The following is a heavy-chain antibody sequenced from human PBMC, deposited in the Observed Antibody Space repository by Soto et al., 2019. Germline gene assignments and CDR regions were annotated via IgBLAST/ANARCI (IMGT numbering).Heavy chain of an antibody. Sequence: ASVKVSCKASGYTFTSYGISWVRQAPGQGLEWMGWISAYNGNTNYVQKLQGRVTMTTDTSTSTAYTELRSLRSDDTAVYYCAREKGAAYDRSAFDIWGQGTMVTVSS. J-gene: IGHJ3*02. CDR2: ISAYNGNT. D-gene: IGHD3-22*01. CDR1: GYTFTSYG. CDR3: AREKGAAYDRSAFDI. V-gene: IGHV1-18*01.